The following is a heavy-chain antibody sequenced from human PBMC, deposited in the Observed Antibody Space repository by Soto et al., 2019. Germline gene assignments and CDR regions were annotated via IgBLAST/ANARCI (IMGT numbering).Heavy chain of an antibody. CDR3: ARRPDAFDI. CDR2: ISGDGLST. CDR1: GSTFTDFT. J-gene: IGHJ3*02. V-gene: IGHV3-23*01. Sequence: GGSLRLSCAVSGSTFTDFTMTWVRQAPGKGLEWVSAISGDGLSTYYAGSVKGRFTISRDNSKTTLYLQMNSLRAEDTAVYYCARRPDAFDIWGRGTMVTVSS.